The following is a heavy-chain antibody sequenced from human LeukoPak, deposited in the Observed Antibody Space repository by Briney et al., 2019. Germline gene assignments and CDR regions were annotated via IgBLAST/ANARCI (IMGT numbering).Heavy chain of an antibody. Sequence: GRSLRLSCAASGFTFDDYAMHWVRQAPGKGLEWVSGISWNSGSIGYADSVKGRFTISRDNAKNSLYLQMNSLRAEDTALYYCAKDIASSSWSVADYWGQGTLVTVSS. V-gene: IGHV3-9*01. J-gene: IGHJ4*02. CDR2: ISWNSGSI. CDR1: GFTFDDYA. CDR3: AKDIASSSWSVADY. D-gene: IGHD6-13*01.